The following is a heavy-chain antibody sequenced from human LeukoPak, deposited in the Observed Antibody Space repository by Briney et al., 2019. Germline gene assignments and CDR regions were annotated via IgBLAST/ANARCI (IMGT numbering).Heavy chain of an antibody. CDR1: GFTFSSHA. Sequence: GGSLRLSCAASGFTFSSHAMNWVRQAPGKGLEWVSVISGSGGSTYYADSVKGRFTISRDNSKNTVYVQMNSLRVEDTAVYYCATSSTTYGSGNYDSKAFEDWGQGTLVTVSS. CDR2: ISGSGGST. CDR3: ATSSTTYGSGNYDSKAFED. J-gene: IGHJ4*02. D-gene: IGHD3-10*01. V-gene: IGHV3-23*01.